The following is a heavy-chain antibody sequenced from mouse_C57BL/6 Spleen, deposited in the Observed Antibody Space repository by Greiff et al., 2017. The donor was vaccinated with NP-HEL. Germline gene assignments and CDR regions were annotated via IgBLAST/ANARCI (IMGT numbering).Heavy chain of an antibody. Sequence: QVQLKQPGAELVKPGASVKMSCKASGYTFTSYWITWVKQRPGQGLEWIGDIYPGSGSTNYNEKFKSKATLTVDTSSSTAYMQLSSLTSEDSAVYYCARPYGSRKAWFAYWGQGTLVTVSA. J-gene: IGHJ3*01. V-gene: IGHV1-55*01. CDR3: ARPYGSRKAWFAY. CDR1: GYTFTSYW. D-gene: IGHD1-1*01. CDR2: IYPGSGST.